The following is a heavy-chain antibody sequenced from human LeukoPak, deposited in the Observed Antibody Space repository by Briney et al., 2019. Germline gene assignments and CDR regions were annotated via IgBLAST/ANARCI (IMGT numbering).Heavy chain of an antibody. CDR2: INPNSGGT. V-gene: IGHV1-2*02. Sequence: ASVKVSCKASGYTFTGYYMHWVRQAPGQGLEWMGWINPNSGGTNYAQKFQGRVTMTRDTSIGTAYMELSRLRSDDTAVYYCARDWSYYDTSGYYNRVLDYWGQGTLVTVSS. CDR3: ARDWSYYDTSGYYNRVLDY. J-gene: IGHJ4*02. D-gene: IGHD3-22*01. CDR1: GYTFTGYY.